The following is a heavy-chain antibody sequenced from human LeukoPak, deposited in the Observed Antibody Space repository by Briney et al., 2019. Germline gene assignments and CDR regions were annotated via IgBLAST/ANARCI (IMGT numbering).Heavy chain of an antibody. V-gene: IGHV3-30-3*01. D-gene: IGHD3-22*01. Sequence: GGSLRLSCAASGFTFSSYAMHWVRQAPGKGLEWVAVISYDGSNKYYADSVKGRFTISKDNSKNTLYLQMNSLRAEDTAVYYCARDRAYYYDSSGYFDYWGQGTLVTVSS. CDR1: GFTFSSYA. CDR3: ARDRAYYYDSSGYFDY. J-gene: IGHJ4*02. CDR2: ISYDGSNK.